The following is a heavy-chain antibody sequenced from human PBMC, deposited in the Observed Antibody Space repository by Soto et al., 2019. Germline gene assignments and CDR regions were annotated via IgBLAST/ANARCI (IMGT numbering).Heavy chain of an antibody. Sequence: QVQLMQSGAEVKKPGASVKVSCKASGDTFTDYYIHWVRQAPRQGLEWMGTVNPSGSQTTYAQHFLGRVTMTRDTSTGTVYMELTNLTSDDTGIYYCARGGHVVVVTAALDYWGQGTLVTFSS. J-gene: IGHJ4*02. CDR1: GDTFTDYY. V-gene: IGHV1-46*01. CDR2: VNPSGSQT. CDR3: ARGGHVVVVTAALDY. D-gene: IGHD2-21*02.